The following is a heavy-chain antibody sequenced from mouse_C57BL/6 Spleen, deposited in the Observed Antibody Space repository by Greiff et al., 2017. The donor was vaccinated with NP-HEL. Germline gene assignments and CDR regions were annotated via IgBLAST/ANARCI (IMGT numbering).Heavy chain of an antibody. D-gene: IGHD2-1*01. Sequence: EVQLQQSGPELVKPGASVKISCKASGYTFTDYYMNWVKQSHGKSLEWIGDINPNNGGTSYNQKFKGKATLTVDKSSSTAYMELRSLTSEDSAVYYCARNGNYEWYCDVWGTGTTVTVSS. CDR2: INPNNGGT. CDR1: GYTFTDYY. CDR3: ARNGNYEWYCDV. J-gene: IGHJ1*03. V-gene: IGHV1-26*01.